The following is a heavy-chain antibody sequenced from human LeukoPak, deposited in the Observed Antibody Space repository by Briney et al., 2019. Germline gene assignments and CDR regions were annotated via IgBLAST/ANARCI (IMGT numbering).Heavy chain of an antibody. V-gene: IGHV3-30-3*01. CDR2: ISYDGSNK. CDR3: ARESGVGPFDY. Sequence: GGSLRLSCAASGFTLSAYWMHWVRQAPGKGLEWVAVISYDGSNKYYADSVKGRFTISRDNSKNTLYLQMNSLRAEDTAVYYCARESGVGPFDYWGQGTLVTVSS. CDR1: GFTLSAYW. D-gene: IGHD3-3*01. J-gene: IGHJ4*02.